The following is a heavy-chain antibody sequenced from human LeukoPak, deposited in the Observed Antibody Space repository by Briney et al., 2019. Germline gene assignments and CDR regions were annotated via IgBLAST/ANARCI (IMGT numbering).Heavy chain of an antibody. D-gene: IGHD5-18*01. Sequence: SETLSLTCIVFGGSISSYYWSWIRQPPGKGLEWIGYIYSSGSADYNPSLKCRATISLDPSNHQFSLKLISVTAADTAVYYCARHVGIHLWSLYFDYWGQGSLVTVSS. CDR3: ARHVGIHLWSLYFDY. J-gene: IGHJ4*02. CDR2: IYSSGSA. CDR1: GGSISSYY. V-gene: IGHV4-59*08.